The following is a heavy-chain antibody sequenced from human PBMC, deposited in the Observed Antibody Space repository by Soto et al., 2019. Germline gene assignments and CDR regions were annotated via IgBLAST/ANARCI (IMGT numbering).Heavy chain of an antibody. CDR1: RFIFRNYA. D-gene: IGHD5-18*01. Sequence: AGGPLRLSRAASRFIFRNYAMSRVRQAPGKGLEWVSAISGSAGSRYYADSVKGRFTISRDNSKNTLYLQMNSLRAEDTAVYSCAKDGYTHGQPEYWGQGTEVTVSS. CDR2: ISGSAGSR. CDR3: AKDGYTHGQPEY. J-gene: IGHJ4*02. V-gene: IGHV3-23*01.